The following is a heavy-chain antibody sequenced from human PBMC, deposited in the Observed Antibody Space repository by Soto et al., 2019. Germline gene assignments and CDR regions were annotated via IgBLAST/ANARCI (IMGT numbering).Heavy chain of an antibody. V-gene: IGHV1-58*01. CDR1: GFTFTSSA. CDR2: IVVGSGNT. J-gene: IGHJ6*02. Sequence: SVKVSCKASGFTFTSSAVQWVRQARGQRLEWIGWIVVGSGNTNYAQKFQERVTITRDMSTSTAYMELSSLRSEDTAVYYCARALPTTVTDYYYYGMDVWGQGTTVTVSS. D-gene: IGHD4-17*01. CDR3: ARALPTTVTDYYYYGMDV.